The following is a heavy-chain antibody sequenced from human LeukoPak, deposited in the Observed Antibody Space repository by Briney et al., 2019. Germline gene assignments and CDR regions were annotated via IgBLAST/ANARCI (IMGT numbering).Heavy chain of an antibody. CDR1: GGTFSSYA. CDR2: IIPIFGTA. D-gene: IGHD1-1*01. J-gene: IGHJ6*02. V-gene: IGHV1-69*13. Sequence: EASVKVSCEASGGTFSSYAISWVRQAPGQGLEWMGGIIPIFGTANYAQKFQGRVTITADESTSTAYMELSSLRSEDTAVYYCARGTGVYYYYGMDVWGQGTTVTVSS. CDR3: ARGTGVYYYYGMDV.